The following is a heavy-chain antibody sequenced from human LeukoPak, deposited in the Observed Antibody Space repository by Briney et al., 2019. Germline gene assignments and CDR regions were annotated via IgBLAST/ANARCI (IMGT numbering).Heavy chain of an antibody. J-gene: IGHJ3*02. Sequence: GGSLRLSCAASGFTFDGCAMHWVRQAPGKGLEWVLGISWNSGSIGYADSVKGRFTISRDNAKNSLYLQMNSLRAEDTALYYCAKDERRGGSGKGGAFDIWGQGTMVIVSS. CDR1: GFTFDGCA. CDR3: AKDERRGGSGKGGAFDI. CDR2: ISWNSGSI. D-gene: IGHD3-10*01. V-gene: IGHV3-9*01.